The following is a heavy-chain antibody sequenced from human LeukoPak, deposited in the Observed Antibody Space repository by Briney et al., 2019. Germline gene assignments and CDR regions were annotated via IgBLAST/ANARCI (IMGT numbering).Heavy chain of an antibody. D-gene: IGHD6-13*01. V-gene: IGHV5-51*01. CDR2: IYPGDSDT. Sequence: GESLKISCKGSGYSFTTYWIGWVRQMPGKGLEWMGIIYPGDSDTRYSPSFQGQVTISADKSISTAYLQWSSLKASDTAMYYCAITYSSLSFSFDPWGQGTLVTVSS. CDR3: AITYSSLSFSFDP. CDR1: GYSFTTYW. J-gene: IGHJ5*02.